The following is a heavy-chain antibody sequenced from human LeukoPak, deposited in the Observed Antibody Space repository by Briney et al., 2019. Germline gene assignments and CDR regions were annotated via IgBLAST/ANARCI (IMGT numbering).Heavy chain of an antibody. Sequence: PGGSLRLSCAASGFTFSSYWMSWVRQAPGKGLEWVANINQDGSKKYYVDSVKGRFIISRDNSKNTLYLQMNSLRAEDTAVYYCAKGLGYCSSTSCYMSAFDIWGQGTMVTVSS. CDR3: AKGLGYCSSTSCYMSAFDI. J-gene: IGHJ3*02. D-gene: IGHD2-2*02. CDR1: GFTFSSYW. CDR2: INQDGSKK. V-gene: IGHV3-7*03.